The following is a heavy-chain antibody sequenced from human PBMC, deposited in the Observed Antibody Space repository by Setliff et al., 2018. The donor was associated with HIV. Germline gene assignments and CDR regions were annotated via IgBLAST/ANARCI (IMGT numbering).Heavy chain of an antibody. CDR2: LSPSGTT. V-gene: IGHV4-34*01. CDR1: GGSFSNYY. CDR3: ARDLSGDSSGYYGVRFGY. D-gene: IGHD3-22*01. J-gene: IGHJ4*02. Sequence: PSETLSLTCTVYGGSFSNYYTNWIRQPPGKGLEWIGELSPSGTTRSNPSLQSRVTISLDTSDNQFSLKLTSVTAADTAMYYCARDLSGDSSGYYGVRFGYWGQGTLVTVSS.